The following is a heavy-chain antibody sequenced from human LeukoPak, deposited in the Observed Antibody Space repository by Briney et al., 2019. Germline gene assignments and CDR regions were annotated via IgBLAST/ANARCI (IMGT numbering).Heavy chain of an antibody. J-gene: IGHJ6*03. CDR1: GGSFSGYY. CDR2: MNPSGST. V-gene: IGHV4-34*01. D-gene: IGHD3-22*01. Sequence: SETLSLTCAVYGGSFSGYYWTWIRQTPEKGLEWIGEMNPSGSTNYNPSLKSRVTISVDTSKNQFSLELSSVTAADTAVYYCARGRQDGMIVWGMTAVSYYLDVWGKGTTVNVS. CDR3: ARGRQDGMIVWGMTAVSYYLDV.